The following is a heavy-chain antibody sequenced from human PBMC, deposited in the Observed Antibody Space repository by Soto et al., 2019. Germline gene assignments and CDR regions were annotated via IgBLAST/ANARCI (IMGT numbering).Heavy chain of an antibody. J-gene: IGHJ4*02. D-gene: IGHD6-13*01. CDR3: ARLQAAAGDNDLTFDY. Sequence: ASVKVSCKASGYTFTSYAMHWVRQAPGQRLEWMGWINAGNGNTKYSQKFQGHVTISADKSISTAYLQWGSLKASDTAMYYCARLQAAAGDNDLTFDYWGQGTLVTVS. CDR1: GYTFTSYA. CDR2: INAGNGNT. V-gene: IGHV1-3*01.